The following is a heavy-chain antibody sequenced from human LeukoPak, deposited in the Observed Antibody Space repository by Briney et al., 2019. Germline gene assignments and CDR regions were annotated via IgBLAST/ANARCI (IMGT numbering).Heavy chain of an antibody. D-gene: IGHD5-18*01. J-gene: IGHJ4*02. CDR2: INHSGST. Sequence: PSETLSPTCAVYGGSFSGYYWSWIRQPPGKGLEWIGEINHSGSTNYNPSLKSRVTISVDTSKNQFSLKLSSVTAADTAVYYCARGTHSYGRPIDYWGQGTLVTVSS. V-gene: IGHV4-34*01. CDR3: ARGTHSYGRPIDY. CDR1: GGSFSGYY.